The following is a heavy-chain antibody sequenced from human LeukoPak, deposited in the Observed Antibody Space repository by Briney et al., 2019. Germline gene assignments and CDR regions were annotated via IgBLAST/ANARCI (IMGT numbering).Heavy chain of an antibody. CDR3: ARVYPPLVVTPSYYHGMDV. V-gene: IGHV3-21*01. CDR2: ISSSSSYI. J-gene: IGHJ6*02. CDR1: GFTFSSYV. Sequence: PGGSLRLSCAASGFTFSSYVMTWVRQAPGKGLEWVSSISSSSSYIYYADSVKGRFTISRDNAKNSLYLQMNSLRAEDTAVYYCARVYPPLVVTPSYYHGMDVWGQGTTVTVSS. D-gene: IGHD4-23*01.